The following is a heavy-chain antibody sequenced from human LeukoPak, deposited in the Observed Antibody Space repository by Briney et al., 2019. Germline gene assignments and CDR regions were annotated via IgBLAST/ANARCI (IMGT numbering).Heavy chain of an antibody. CDR2: IYTSGST. J-gene: IGHJ4*02. D-gene: IGHD3-10*01. Sequence: SETLSLTCTVSGGSISSYYWSWIRQPAGKGLEWIGRIYTSGSTNYNPSLKSRVTMSVDTSKNQFSLKLSSVTAADTAVYYCARDLTPRGTMVRDPYFDYWGQGTLVTVSS. CDR1: GGSISSYY. CDR3: ARDLTPRGTMVRDPYFDY. V-gene: IGHV4-4*07.